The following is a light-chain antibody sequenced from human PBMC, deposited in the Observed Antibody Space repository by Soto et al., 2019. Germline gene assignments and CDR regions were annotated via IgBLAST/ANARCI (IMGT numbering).Light chain of an antibody. J-gene: IGKJ4*01. CDR3: MQTRHFPIT. Sequence: DIVLTQTPLSSPVTLGQPASISCRSSQSLVHSDGNTYLNWLQQRPGQPPRLLIYEVSYRFSGVPDRFSGSGAGTDFTLEISRVEAEDVGVYYCMQTRHFPITFGGGTKVEIK. V-gene: IGKV2-24*01. CDR2: EVS. CDR1: QSLVHSDGNTY.